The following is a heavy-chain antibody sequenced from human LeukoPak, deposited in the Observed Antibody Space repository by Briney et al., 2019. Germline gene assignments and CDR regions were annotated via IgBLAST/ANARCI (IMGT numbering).Heavy chain of an antibody. J-gene: IGHJ6*03. V-gene: IGHV3-48*04. Sequence: PGGSLRLSCAASGFTFSSYSMNWVRQAPGKGLEWVSYISSSSSTIYYADSVKGRYTISRDNAKNSLYLQMNSLRAEDTAVYYCARGPDEYRRFLEWSHYYYYMDVWGKGTTVTVSS. CDR3: ARGPDEYRRFLEWSHYYYYMDV. CDR1: GFTFSSYS. CDR2: ISSSSSTI. D-gene: IGHD3-3*01.